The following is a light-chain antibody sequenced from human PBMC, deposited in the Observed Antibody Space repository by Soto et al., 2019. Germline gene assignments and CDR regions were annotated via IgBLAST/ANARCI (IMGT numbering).Light chain of an antibody. V-gene: IGKV3-20*01. CDR3: QQYGSSPEGFT. Sequence: IVLTQSPGTLSLSPGERATLSCRASQSVSNNYLAWYQQKPGQAPRLLFYGVSSRATGIPDRFSGSGSGTDFTLTISRLEPEDFAVYYCQQYGSSPEGFTFGPGTKVDI. J-gene: IGKJ3*01. CDR1: QSVSNNY. CDR2: GVS.